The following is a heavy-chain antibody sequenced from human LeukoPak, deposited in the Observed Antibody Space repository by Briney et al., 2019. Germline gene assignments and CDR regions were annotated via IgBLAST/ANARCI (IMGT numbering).Heavy chain of an antibody. J-gene: IGHJ3*02. CDR2: ISSSSSYI. D-gene: IGHD3-3*01. Sequence: GGTLRLSCAASGFTFSSYSMNWVRQAPGKGLEWVSSISSSSSYIYYADSVKGRFTISRDNAKNSLYLQMNSLRAEDTAVYYCARDSSLFRSEGAFDIWGQGTMVTVSS. CDR3: ARDSSLFRSEGAFDI. CDR1: GFTFSSYS. V-gene: IGHV3-21*01.